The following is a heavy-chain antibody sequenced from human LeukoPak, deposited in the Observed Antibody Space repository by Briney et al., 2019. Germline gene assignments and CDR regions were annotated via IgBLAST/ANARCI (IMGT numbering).Heavy chain of an antibody. CDR2: ISHSGTT. Sequence: SETLSLTCTVSGGSISSGVYYWTWIRQTPGKGLEWIGHISHSGTTFYTSSLKSRVTISVDRSKSQFSLKLSSVTAADTAVYYCARGGYFGSGVDAFDIWGQGTLVTVSS. D-gene: IGHD3-10*01. CDR3: ARGGYFGSGVDAFDI. J-gene: IGHJ3*02. CDR1: GGSISSGVYY. V-gene: IGHV4-30-2*01.